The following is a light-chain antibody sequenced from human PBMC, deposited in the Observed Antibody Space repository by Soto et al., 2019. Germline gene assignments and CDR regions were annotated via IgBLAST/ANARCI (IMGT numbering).Light chain of an antibody. CDR1: SSDIGSYNY. CDR2: DVS. J-gene: IGLJ1*01. Sequence: QSALTQPASVSGSPGQSIAISCTGTSSDIGSYNYVSWYQQHPGKAPKLMIYDVSNRPSGVSDRFSGSKSGNTASLTISGLQAEDEADYYCKSFTTSTTYVFGTGTRSPS. V-gene: IGLV2-14*01. CDR3: KSFTTSTTYV.